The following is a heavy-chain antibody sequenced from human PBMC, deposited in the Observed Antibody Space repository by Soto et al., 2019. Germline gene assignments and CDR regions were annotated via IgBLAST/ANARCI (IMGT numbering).Heavy chain of an antibody. Sequence: GGSLRLSCAASGFTFSSYWMHWVHQAPGKGLVWVSRINSDGSSTSYADSVKGRFTISRDNAKNTLYLQMNSLRAEDTAVYYCARDMSHYVWGSYPHIDYWGQGTLVTVYS. CDR1: GFTFSSYW. D-gene: IGHD3-16*01. CDR3: ARDMSHYVWGSYPHIDY. J-gene: IGHJ4*02. CDR2: INSDGSST. V-gene: IGHV3-74*01.